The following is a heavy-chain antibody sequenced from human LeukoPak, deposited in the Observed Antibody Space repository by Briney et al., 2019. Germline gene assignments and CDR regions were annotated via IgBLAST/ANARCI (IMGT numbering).Heavy chain of an antibody. J-gene: IGHJ4*02. CDR2: IYHSGST. CDR1: GYSISSGYY. V-gene: IGHV4-38-2*02. Sequence: SETLSLTCTVSGYSISSGYYWGWIRQPPGKGLEWIGSIYHSGSTYYNPSLKRRVTMSVDTSKNQFSLKLSSVTAADTAVYYCAREVVIAATYDYWGQGTLVTVSS. CDR3: AREVVIAATYDY. D-gene: IGHD2-15*01.